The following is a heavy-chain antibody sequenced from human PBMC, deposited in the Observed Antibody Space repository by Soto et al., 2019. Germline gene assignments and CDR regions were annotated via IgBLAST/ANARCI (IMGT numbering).Heavy chain of an antibody. V-gene: IGHV3-74*03. CDR1: EFTFSGYW. CDR2: INTDGTIT. CDR3: ATLSAPSDY. J-gene: IGHJ4*02. Sequence: VSLRLFCTAPEFTFSGYWMHWVRRAPGKGLVWVSHINTDGTITAYADFVKGRFTISRDNAKNTLYLQMNSLRAEDTAVYYCATLSAPSDYWGLGTVVTVSS.